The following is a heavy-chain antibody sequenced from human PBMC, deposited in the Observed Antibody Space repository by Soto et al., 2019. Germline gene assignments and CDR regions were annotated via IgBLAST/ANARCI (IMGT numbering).Heavy chain of an antibody. CDR2: ISYDGSLK. CDR3: AKRLEEVGLSDS. V-gene: IGHV3-30*18. CDR1: GFTFSSFG. D-gene: IGHD3-16*01. Sequence: QVQLVESGGGVVQPGRSLRLSCAASGFTFSSFGMHWVRQAPGKGLEWVAVISYDGSLKRYADSVKGRFTMSRANSRNTLYLPRNSLTAEGTAVCYCAKRLEEVGLSDSWGQGNLVTVSS. J-gene: IGHJ4*02.